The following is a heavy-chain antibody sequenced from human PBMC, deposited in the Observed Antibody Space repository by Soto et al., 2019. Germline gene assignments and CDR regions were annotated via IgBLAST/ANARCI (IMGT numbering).Heavy chain of an antibody. D-gene: IGHD1-1*01. V-gene: IGHV3-74*01. Sequence: PGGSLRLSCAASGFTFSSYTMNWVRQAPGKGLEWVSRINNDGSATTYADSVKGRFTISRDNAKNTLFLQMNTLRVDDTAVYYCARDNWNSYWGQGTLVTVSS. J-gene: IGHJ4*02. CDR2: INNDGSAT. CDR1: GFTFSSYT. CDR3: ARDNWNSY.